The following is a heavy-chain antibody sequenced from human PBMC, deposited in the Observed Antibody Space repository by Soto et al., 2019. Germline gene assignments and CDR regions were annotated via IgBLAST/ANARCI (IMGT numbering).Heavy chain of an antibody. Sequence: GGSLRLSCAASGFTFSSYWMHWVRQAPGKGLVWVSRINSDGSSTSYADSVKGRFTISRDNAKNTLYLQMNSLRAEDTAVYYCARESLPIVRLVIPRTKKTRFDSWGQGTLVTGSP. CDR1: GFTFSSYW. D-gene: IGHD3-9*01. V-gene: IGHV3-74*01. CDR2: INSDGSST. J-gene: IGHJ4*02. CDR3: ARESLPIVRLVIPRTKKTRFDS.